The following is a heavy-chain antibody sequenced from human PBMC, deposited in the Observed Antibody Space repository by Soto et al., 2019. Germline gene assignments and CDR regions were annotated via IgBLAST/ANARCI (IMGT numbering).Heavy chain of an antibody. CDR1: GYSFTSYW. V-gene: IGHV5-10-1*01. Sequence: GDSLKISCKGSGYSFTSYWISWVRQMPGKGLEWMGRIDPSGSYTNYSPSFQGHVTISADKSISTAYLQWSSLKASDTAMYYCATNLGDCSSTSCYYWFDPWGQGTLVTVSS. J-gene: IGHJ5*02. D-gene: IGHD2-2*01. CDR2: IDPSGSYT. CDR3: ATNLGDCSSTSCYYWFDP.